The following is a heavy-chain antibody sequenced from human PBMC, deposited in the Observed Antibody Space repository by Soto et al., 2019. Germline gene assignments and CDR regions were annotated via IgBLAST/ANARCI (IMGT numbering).Heavy chain of an antibody. CDR3: ARTHMDARYSGSYYDY. J-gene: IGHJ4*02. D-gene: IGHD1-26*01. Sequence: SGPTLVNPTQTLTLTCTFSGFSLSTSGVAVSWIRQPPGKALEWLARIDWDDDKYYSTSLKTRLTISKDTSKNQVVLTVTNMDPVDTATYYCARTHMDARYSGSYYDYWGQGTLVTVLL. V-gene: IGHV2-70*11. CDR1: GFSLSTSGVA. CDR2: IDWDDDK.